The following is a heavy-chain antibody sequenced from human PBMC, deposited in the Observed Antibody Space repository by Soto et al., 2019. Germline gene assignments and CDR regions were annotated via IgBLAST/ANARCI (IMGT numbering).Heavy chain of an antibody. J-gene: IGHJ3*02. Sequence: GGSLRLSCAASGFTFSSYGMHWVRQAPGKGPEWVAVIWYDGSNKYYADSVKGRFTISRDNSKNTLYLQMNSLRAEDTAVYYCARRNIVATIGAFDIWGQGTMVTVSS. V-gene: IGHV3-33*01. CDR3: ARRNIVATIGAFDI. CDR1: GFTFSSYG. D-gene: IGHD5-12*01. CDR2: IWYDGSNK.